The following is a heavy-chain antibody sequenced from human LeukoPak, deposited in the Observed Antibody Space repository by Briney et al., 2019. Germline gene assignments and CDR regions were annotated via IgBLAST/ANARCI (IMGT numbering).Heavy chain of an antibody. CDR2: INPNSGGT. CDR3: ATESAARPTSYYYYGMDV. V-gene: IGHV1-2*04. Sequence: ASVKVSCKASGYTFTGYYMHWVRQAPGQGLEWMGWINPNSGGTNYAQKFQGWVTMTEDTSTDTAYMELSSLRSEDTAVYYCATESAARPTSYYYYGMDVWGQGTTVTVSS. J-gene: IGHJ6*02. CDR1: GYTFTGYY. D-gene: IGHD6-6*01.